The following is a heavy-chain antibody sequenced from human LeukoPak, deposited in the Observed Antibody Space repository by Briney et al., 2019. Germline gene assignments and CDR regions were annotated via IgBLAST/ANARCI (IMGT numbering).Heavy chain of an antibody. CDR1: GGSISSYY. D-gene: IGHD3-10*01. CDR3: ARTFGELSLDMDV. CDR2: IYYSGST. J-gene: IGHJ6*03. V-gene: IGHV4-59*01. Sequence: TSETLSLTCTVSGGSISSYYWSWIRQPPGKGLEWIGYIYYSGSTNYNPSLKSRVTISVDTSKNQFSLKLSPVTAADTAVYYCARTFGELSLDMDVWGKGTTVTVSS.